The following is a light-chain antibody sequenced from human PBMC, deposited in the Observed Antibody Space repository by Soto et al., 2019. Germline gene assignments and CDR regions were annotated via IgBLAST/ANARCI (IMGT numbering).Light chain of an antibody. Sequence: DIQRTQSPSSLSASVGDRVTITCRASQSISSYLNWYQQKPGKAPKLLIYAASSLQSGVPSRFSGSGSGTDFTLTISSLQNEDFATYYCQQSYSTTITFGQGTRLEIK. CDR1: QSISSY. V-gene: IGKV1-39*01. CDR2: AAS. CDR3: QQSYSTTIT. J-gene: IGKJ5*01.